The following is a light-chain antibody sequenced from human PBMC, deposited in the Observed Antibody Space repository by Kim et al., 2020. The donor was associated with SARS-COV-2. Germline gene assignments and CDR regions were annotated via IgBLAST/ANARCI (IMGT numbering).Light chain of an antibody. CDR3: QQYDTKRR. Sequence: DIQVTQSPSTVSASVGDRVTITCRASPSVDNWVAWYQQKSGKAPKLLIFDASTLESGVPSRFSGSGSGTEFTLTISRLDPDDFATYYCQQYDTKRRFGQGTKVDIK. V-gene: IGKV1-5*01. J-gene: IGKJ1*01. CDR2: DAS. CDR1: PSVDNW.